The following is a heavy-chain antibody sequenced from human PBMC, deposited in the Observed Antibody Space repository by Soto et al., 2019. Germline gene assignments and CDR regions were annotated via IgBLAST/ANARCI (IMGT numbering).Heavy chain of an antibody. CDR1: GYSFTSSG. V-gene: IGHV1-18*01. Sequence: GASVKVSCKASGYSFTSSGISWVRQGPGPGLEWMGWISCYKGNTKYAQKVQRRVTMTTGTATSTADMEVRSLRSDDASIYYCARDAPPPELRFLEWHNYDYNGMDVWGQGTTVTV. D-gene: IGHD3-3*01. CDR2: ISCYKGNT. J-gene: IGHJ6*02. CDR3: ARDAPPPELRFLEWHNYDYNGMDV.